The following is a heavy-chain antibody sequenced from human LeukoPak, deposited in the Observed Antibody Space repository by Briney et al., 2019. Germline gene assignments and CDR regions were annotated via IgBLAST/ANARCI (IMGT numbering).Heavy chain of an antibody. D-gene: IGHD6-13*01. CDR3: ARVRANWYGDY. CDR2: ITTTFYT. V-gene: IGHV3-21*01. Sequence: PGGSLRLSCAASGFTFSSYSFIWVRQVPGKGRDGVSSITTTFYTYYTDSVKGRFTISRDNAKNSLYLQMISLRAEDTAVYYCARVRANWYGDYWGQGTLVTVSS. CDR1: GFTFSSYS. J-gene: IGHJ4*02.